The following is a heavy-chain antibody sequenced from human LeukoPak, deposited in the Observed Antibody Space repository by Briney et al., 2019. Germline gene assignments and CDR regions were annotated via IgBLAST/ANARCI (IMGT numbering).Heavy chain of an antibody. CDR2: IKQDGSEK. D-gene: IGHD3-10*01. CDR1: GFTFSSYW. J-gene: IGHJ4*02. CDR3: ARVWFAGSYPLDY. V-gene: IGHV3-7*03. Sequence: GGSLRLSCAASGFTFSSYWMSWVRQAPGKGLEWVANIKQDGSEKYYVDSVKGRITISRDNSKNSLYLQMNSLRAEDTAVYYCARVWFAGSYPLDYWGQGTLVTVSS.